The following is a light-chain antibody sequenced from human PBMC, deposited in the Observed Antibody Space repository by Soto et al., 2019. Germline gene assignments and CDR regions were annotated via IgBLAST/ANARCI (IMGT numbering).Light chain of an antibody. V-gene: IGKV1-9*01. CDR2: AAS. CDR3: QQLNSYTVT. CDR1: QGISSY. Sequence: IQLTQSPSFLYSSVGDRVTITCRASQGISSYLAWYQQKPGKAPKLLIYAASTLQSGVPSRFSGSGSGTEGTLTISSLQEEDGSTYYCQQLNSYTVTFGQGTRLEIK. J-gene: IGKJ5*01.